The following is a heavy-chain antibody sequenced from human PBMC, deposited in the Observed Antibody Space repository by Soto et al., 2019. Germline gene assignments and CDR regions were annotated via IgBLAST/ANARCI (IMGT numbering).Heavy chain of an antibody. Sequence: PSETLSLTCTVSGGSISSYYWSWIRQPPGKGLEWIGYIYYSGSTNYNPSLKSRVTISVDTSKNQCSLKLSSVTAADTAVYYCGTSPVVEPAAYFDYWGQGTLVTVSS. J-gene: IGHJ4*02. CDR2: IYYSGST. CDR3: GTSPVVEPAAYFDY. CDR1: GGSISSYY. D-gene: IGHD2-2*01. V-gene: IGHV4-59*01.